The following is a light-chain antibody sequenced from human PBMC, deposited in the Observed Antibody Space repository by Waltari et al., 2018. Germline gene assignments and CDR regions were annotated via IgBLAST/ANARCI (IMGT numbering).Light chain of an antibody. V-gene: IGLV8-61*01. J-gene: IGLJ3*02. Sequence: QTVVTQEPSLSVSPGGTVTLTCALSSGSVSSTSYATWYRQTPGQAPRTLVYKGNGRSFGVPDHVSGSVLGNKAALTITGAQADDESVYFCSMYMGSGIWVFGGGTQLTVL. CDR2: KGN. CDR3: SMYMGSGIWV. CDR1: SGSVSSTSY.